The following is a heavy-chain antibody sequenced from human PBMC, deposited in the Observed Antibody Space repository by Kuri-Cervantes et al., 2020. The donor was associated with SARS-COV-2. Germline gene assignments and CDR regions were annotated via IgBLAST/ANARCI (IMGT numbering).Heavy chain of an antibody. D-gene: IGHD5-18*01. J-gene: IGHJ4*02. CDR1: GGSISSHY. CDR3: ARGVVDTAMAYYFDY. CDR2: IYYSGST. V-gene: IGHV4-59*08. Sequence: ESLKISCTVSGGSISSHYWSWIRQPPGKGLEWIGYIYYSGSTNYNPSLKSRVTISVDTSKNQFSLKLSSVTAADTAVYYCARGVVDTAMAYYFDYWGQGTLVTVSS.